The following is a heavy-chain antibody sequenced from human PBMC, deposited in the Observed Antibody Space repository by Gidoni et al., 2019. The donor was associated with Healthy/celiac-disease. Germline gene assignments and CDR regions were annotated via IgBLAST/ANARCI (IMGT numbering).Heavy chain of an antibody. V-gene: IGHV3-9*01. Sequence: EVQLVESGGGLVQPGRSLRLSCAASGFTFDDYAMHWVRQAPGKGLEWVSGISWNSGSIGYADSVKGRFTISRDNAKNSLYLQMNSLRAEDTALYYCAKVALPQLVLKGYFDYWGQGTLVTVSS. D-gene: IGHD2-8*01. CDR3: AKVALPQLVLKGYFDY. J-gene: IGHJ4*02. CDR2: ISWNSGSI. CDR1: GFTFDDYA.